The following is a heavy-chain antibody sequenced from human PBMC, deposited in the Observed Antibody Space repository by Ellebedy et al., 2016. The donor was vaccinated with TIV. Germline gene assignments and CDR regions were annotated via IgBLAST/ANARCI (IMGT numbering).Heavy chain of an antibody. CDR2: MYSEGTT. J-gene: IGHJ4*02. D-gene: IGHD6-19*01. V-gene: IGHV3-66*01. Sequence: GESLKISCAASGITVSGNYINWVRQAPGKGLKWLSIMYSEGTTYYADSVTGIFSVSRDNSKHTAYLQMNSVRVEDTAVYHWTIDQGSGRSLPYWGQGTLVTVSS. CDR3: TIDQGSGRSLPY. CDR1: GITVSGNY.